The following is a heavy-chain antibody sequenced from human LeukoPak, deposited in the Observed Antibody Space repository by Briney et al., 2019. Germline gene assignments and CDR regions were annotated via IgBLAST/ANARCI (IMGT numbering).Heavy chain of an antibody. J-gene: IGHJ4*02. D-gene: IGHD6-19*01. Sequence: GGSLRLSCAASGFTFSNYAMHWVRQAPGKGLEWVAVVSYDGSNKNYADSVKGRFTISRDNSKNTLFLQMNSLRAEDTAVYYCARARGVLADAYYFDYWGQGTLVTVSS. CDR3: ARARGVLADAYYFDY. V-gene: IGHV3-30*04. CDR1: GFTFSNYA. CDR2: VSYDGSNK.